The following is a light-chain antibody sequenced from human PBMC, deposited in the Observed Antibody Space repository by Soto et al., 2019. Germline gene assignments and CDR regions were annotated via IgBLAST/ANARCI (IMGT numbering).Light chain of an antibody. J-gene: IGKJ4*01. V-gene: IGKV3-11*01. CDR3: QQRSSWPLP. Sequence: ETVLTQSPATLSLSPGERAILSCRASQSVSTYLAWYQQKPGQAPRLLISDASNRATGIPDRFSGSGSGTDFTLTISSLEPEDFAVYYCQQRSSWPLPCGGGTKVEIK. CDR1: QSVSTY. CDR2: DAS.